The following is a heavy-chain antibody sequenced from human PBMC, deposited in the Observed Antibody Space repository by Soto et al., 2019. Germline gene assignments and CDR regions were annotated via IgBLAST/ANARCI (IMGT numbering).Heavy chain of an antibody. Sequence: QVQLVQSGAEVKKPGASVKVSCKASGYTFTGYYMHWVRQAPGQGLEWTGWINPNSGGTHYGLSFQGRVTMTRDTSISTAYMELSSLRSDDTAVYYCASHDPGARFDPWGQGTLVIVSS. CDR1: GYTFTGYY. V-gene: IGHV1-2*02. CDR2: INPNSGGT. CDR3: ASHDPGARFDP. J-gene: IGHJ5*02. D-gene: IGHD1-1*01.